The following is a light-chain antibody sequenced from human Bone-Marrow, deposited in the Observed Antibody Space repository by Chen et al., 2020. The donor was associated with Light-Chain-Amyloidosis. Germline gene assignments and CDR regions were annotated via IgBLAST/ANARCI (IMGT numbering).Light chain of an antibody. CDR3: PVWDRSSARPV. V-gene: IGLV3-21*02. Sequence: SYVLTQPSSVSVAPGQTATIACGGNNIGSTSVHWYQQTPGQAPLLVVYDDSDRPSGIPERLSGSYSGNTATLTISRGEAGDEADYYCPVWDRSSARPVFGGGTKLTVL. CDR2: DDS. J-gene: IGLJ3*02. CDR1: NIGSTS.